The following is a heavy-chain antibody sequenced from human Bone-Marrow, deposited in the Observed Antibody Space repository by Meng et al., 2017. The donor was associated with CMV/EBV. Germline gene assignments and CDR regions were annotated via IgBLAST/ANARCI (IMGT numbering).Heavy chain of an antibody. V-gene: IGHV3-21*01. CDR2: ISSSSSYI. Sequence: GGSLTLSCAASGFTFSSYSMNWDRQAPGKGLEWVSSISSSSSYIYYADSVKGRFTISRDNAKNSLYLQMNSLRAEDTAVYYCAREVERAYCSGGSCYSRYYYYGMDFWGQGTTVTGSS. D-gene: IGHD2-15*01. J-gene: IGHJ6*01. CDR3: AREVERAYCSGGSCYSRYYYYGMDF. CDR1: GFTFSSYS.